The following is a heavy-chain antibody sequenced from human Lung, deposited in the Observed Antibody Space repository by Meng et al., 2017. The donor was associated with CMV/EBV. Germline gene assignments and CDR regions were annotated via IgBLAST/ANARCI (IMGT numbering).Heavy chain of an antibody. D-gene: IGHD3-3*01. CDR1: GFTFSSAW. CDR2: IESYSDGGTT. V-gene: IGHV3-15*04. CDR3: TTDMAETITNVGGVITYFDH. Sequence: ESXKISXAASGFTFSSAWMRWVRQVPGKGLEWVGRIESYSDGGTTEYAAPVKGRFTISRDDSKKRLFLHMNSLKTEDTAVYYCTTDMAETITNVGGVITYFDHWGQGTXVTVSS. J-gene: IGHJ4*02.